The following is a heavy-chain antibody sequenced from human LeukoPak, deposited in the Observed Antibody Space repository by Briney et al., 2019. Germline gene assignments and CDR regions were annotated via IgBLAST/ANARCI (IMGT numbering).Heavy chain of an antibody. J-gene: IGHJ3*02. CDR3: ARPRGYSGYDSAGAFDI. CDR1: GFTFSSYW. Sequence: GGSLRLSCAASGFTFSSYWMHWVRQAPGKGLVWVSRINSDGSSTSYADSVKGRFTISRDNAKNTLYLQMNSLRAEDTAVYYCARPRGYSGYDSAGAFDIWGQGTIVTVSS. CDR2: INSDGSST. V-gene: IGHV3-74*01. D-gene: IGHD5-12*01.